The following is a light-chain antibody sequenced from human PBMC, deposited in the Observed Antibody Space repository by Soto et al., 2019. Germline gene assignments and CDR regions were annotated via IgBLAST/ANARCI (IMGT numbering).Light chain of an antibody. CDR1: SGHNNYI. CDR2: LEASGRF. J-gene: IGLJ2*01. Sequence: QPVLTQSSSASASLGSSGKLTCTLSSGHNNYIIAWHQQQPGKAPRYLMKLEASGRFTKGSGVPDRFAGSTSGADRYLTISNLQFEDEADYYCETWDSNTVVFGGGTKLTVL. V-gene: IGLV4-60*02. CDR3: ETWDSNTVV.